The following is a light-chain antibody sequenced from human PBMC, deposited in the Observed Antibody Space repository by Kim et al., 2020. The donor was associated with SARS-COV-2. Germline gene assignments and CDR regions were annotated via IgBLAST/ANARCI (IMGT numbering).Light chain of an antibody. J-gene: IGLJ2*01. CDR1: KLGDKY. Sequence: SVSPGQTASITCSGDKLGDKYASWYQQKSGQSPLLVIYQDNRRPSGIPERFSASNSGNTATLTISGTQAVDEADYYCQTWDSTTLIFGGGTKLTVL. CDR2: QDN. V-gene: IGLV3-1*01. CDR3: QTWDSTTLI.